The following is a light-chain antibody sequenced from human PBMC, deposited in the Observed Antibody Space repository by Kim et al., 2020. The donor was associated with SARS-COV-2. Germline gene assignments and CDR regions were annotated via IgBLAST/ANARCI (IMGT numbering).Light chain of an antibody. Sequence: ALGQTGRITCQGDSLRSYYAPWYQQKPGQAPIVVIYGKNNRPSGIPDRFSGSSSGDTASLTITGTQAGDEADYYCNSRGSNDNVLFGGGTKVTVL. J-gene: IGLJ2*01. CDR3: NSRGSNDNVL. CDR1: SLRSYY. V-gene: IGLV3-19*01. CDR2: GKN.